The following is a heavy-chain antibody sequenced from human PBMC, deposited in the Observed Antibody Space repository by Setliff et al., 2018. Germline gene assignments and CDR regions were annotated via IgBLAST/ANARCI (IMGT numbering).Heavy chain of an antibody. V-gene: IGHV1-2*02. CDR2: INTNNGGT. CDR3: ARGDFYYYFYMDV. J-gene: IGHJ6*03. Sequence: ASVKVSCKASGYTLNNYAMNRVRQAPGQGLEWMGWINTNNGGTKYAQTFQGRVTMTRDTSITTAYMELSRLTSEDTAIYYCARGDFYYYFYMDVWGKGTTVTVSS. CDR1: GYTLNNYA.